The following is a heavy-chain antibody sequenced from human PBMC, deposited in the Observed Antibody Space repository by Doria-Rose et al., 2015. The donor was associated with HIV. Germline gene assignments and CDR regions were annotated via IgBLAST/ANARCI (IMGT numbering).Heavy chain of an antibody. CDR3: ARIKSSRWYHKYYFDF. CDR2: ILSDDER. CDR1: GVSLSSPGMG. Sequence: QESGPALVKPTETLTLTCTVSGVSLSSPGMGVSWIRQPPGKALEWLANILSDDERSYKTSLKSRLTISRGTSKSQVVLTMTDMDPVDTATYYCARIKSSRWYHKYYFDFWGQGTLVIAS. J-gene: IGHJ4*02. V-gene: IGHV2-26*01. D-gene: IGHD6-13*01.